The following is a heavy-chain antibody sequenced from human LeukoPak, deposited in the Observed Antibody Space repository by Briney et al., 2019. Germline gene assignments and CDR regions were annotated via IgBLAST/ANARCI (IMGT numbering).Heavy chain of an antibody. D-gene: IGHD3-16*01. J-gene: IGHJ4*02. Sequence: PGGSLRLSCTASGFTFSSYSMNWVRQAPGKGLEWVSAISGSGGSTYYADSVKGRFTISRDNSKNTLYLQMNSLRAEDTAVYYCARDYEPEGNDYWGQGTLVTVSS. V-gene: IGHV3-23*01. CDR1: GFTFSSYS. CDR3: ARDYEPEGNDY. CDR2: ISGSGGST.